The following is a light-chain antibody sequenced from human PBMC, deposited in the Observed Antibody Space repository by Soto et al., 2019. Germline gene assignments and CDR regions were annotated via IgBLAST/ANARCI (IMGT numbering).Light chain of an antibody. CDR3: QKYGSSPWK. J-gene: IGKJ1*01. CDR1: QSVSSNS. Sequence: DIVFTQSPCTLSLTTGQIATLLCRASQSVSSNSLAWYQQKPGQAPRLLVYGASSRATGIPDRFSGSGSGTDFTLTISRLEPEDFAVYYCQKYGSSPWKFGKGTKGDIK. V-gene: IGKV3-20*01. CDR2: GAS.